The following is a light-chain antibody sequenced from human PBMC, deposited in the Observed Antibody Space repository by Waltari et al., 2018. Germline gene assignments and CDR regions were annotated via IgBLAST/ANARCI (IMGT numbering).Light chain of an antibody. J-gene: IGLJ1*01. CDR1: DSDVGAYVF. CDR2: EVS. Sequence: QSALTQPASVPGSPGQPTTISCSRPDSDVGAYVFVPWYQQHPRKTPPPIIYEVSNRPSGISNRFSASKSGNTASLTISGLQAEDEADYYCSSYTTSSAPGVFGTGTRVTVL. V-gene: IGLV2-14*01. CDR3: SSYTTSSAPGV.